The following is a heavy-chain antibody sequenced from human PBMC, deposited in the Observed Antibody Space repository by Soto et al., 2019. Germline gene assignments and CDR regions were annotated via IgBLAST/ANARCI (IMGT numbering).Heavy chain of an antibody. CDR2: ISYDGSNQ. V-gene: IGHV3-30*18. Sequence: QVHLVESGGGVVQPGKSLRLSCAASGFTFSSYGMHWVRQAPGMRLEWVAIISYDGSNQYYADSVKGRFTISRHNSKNTLYLQMNSLRAEDTAVYYCAKRRQLGDYYYYGMDVWSQGTMVTVSS. CDR1: GFTFSSYG. J-gene: IGHJ6*02. D-gene: IGHD3-10*01. CDR3: AKRRQLGDYYYYGMDV.